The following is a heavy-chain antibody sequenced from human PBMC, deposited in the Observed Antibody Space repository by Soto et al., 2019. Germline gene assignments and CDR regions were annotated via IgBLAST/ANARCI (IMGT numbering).Heavy chain of an antibody. V-gene: IGHV3-23*01. CDR3: AKSAYYYDSSGYYYFDY. D-gene: IGHD3-22*01. Sequence: GGSLRLSCAASGFTFSSYAMSWVRQAPGKGLEWVSAISGSGGSTYYADSVKGRFTISRDNSKNTLYLQMNSLRAEDTAVYYCAKSAYYYDSSGYYYFDYWGQGTLVTVSS. J-gene: IGHJ4*02. CDR2: ISGSGGST. CDR1: GFTFSSYA.